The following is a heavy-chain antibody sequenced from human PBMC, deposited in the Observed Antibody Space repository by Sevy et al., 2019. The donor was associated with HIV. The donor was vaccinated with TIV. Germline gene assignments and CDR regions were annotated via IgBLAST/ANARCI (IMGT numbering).Heavy chain of an antibody. Sequence: GGSLRLSCAASGFTFSSYAMHWVRQAPGKGLEWVAVISYDGSNKYYADSVKGRFTISRDNSKNTLYLQMNSLRAEDTAVYYCVRAPYRQGAFDIWGQGTMVTVSS. CDR2: ISYDGSNK. CDR3: VRAPYRQGAFDI. V-gene: IGHV3-30-3*01. J-gene: IGHJ3*02. CDR1: GFTFSSYA.